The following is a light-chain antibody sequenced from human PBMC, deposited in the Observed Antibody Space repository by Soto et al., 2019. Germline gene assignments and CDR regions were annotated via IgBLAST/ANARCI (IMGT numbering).Light chain of an antibody. Sequence: EIVLTQSPGTLSLSPGERATLSCRASQSLNTNSLAWYQQKPGQTPRLLIYAASTRDTDIPDRFIGSGSGTDFALTITRLEPEDFAVYYCQQRSNWPPYTFGQGTKLEIK. CDR2: AAS. CDR3: QQRSNWPPYT. J-gene: IGKJ2*01. V-gene: IGKV3D-20*02. CDR1: QSLNTNS.